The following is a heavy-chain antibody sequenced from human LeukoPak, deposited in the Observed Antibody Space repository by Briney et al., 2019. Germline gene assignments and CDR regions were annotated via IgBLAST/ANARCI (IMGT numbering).Heavy chain of an antibody. V-gene: IGHV3-30*04. J-gene: IGHJ4*02. D-gene: IGHD6-19*01. Sequence: SGGSLRLSCAASGFTFSSYAMHWVRQAPGKGLEWVAVISYDGSNKYYADSVKGRFTISRDNSKNTLYLQVNSLRPEDTAVFYCARARIAVAASRGYYFDYWGQGTLVTVSS. CDR2: ISYDGSNK. CDR1: GFTFSSYA. CDR3: ARARIAVAASRGYYFDY.